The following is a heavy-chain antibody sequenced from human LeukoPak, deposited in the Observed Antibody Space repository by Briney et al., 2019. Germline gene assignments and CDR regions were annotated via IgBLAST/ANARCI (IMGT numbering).Heavy chain of an antibody. J-gene: IGHJ5*02. CDR2: INHSGST. CDR1: GGSFSGYY. D-gene: IGHD1-26*01. CDR3: ARAGGSSWFDP. V-gene: IGHV4-34*01. Sequence: SETLSLTCAVYGGSFSGYYWSWIRQPPGKGLEWIGEINHSGSTNYNPSLKSRVTISVDTSKNQFSLKLSSATAADTAVYYCARAGGSSWFDPWGQGTLVTVSS.